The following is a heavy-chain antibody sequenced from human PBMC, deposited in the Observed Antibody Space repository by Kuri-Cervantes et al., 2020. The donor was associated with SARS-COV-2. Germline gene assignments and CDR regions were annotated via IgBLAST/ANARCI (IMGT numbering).Heavy chain of an antibody. J-gene: IGHJ6*02. Sequence: GESLKISCAASGFTFSTYRMHWVRQAPGKGLEWVSVISFDESDKSYVDSVKGRFTISRDNSKSTLYLQMNSLRAEDTAMYYCAKDHGPYSRATAYYGMDVWGQGTTVTVSS. CDR3: AKDHGPYSRATAYYGMDV. D-gene: IGHD6-13*01. CDR1: GFTFSTYR. CDR2: ISFDESDK. V-gene: IGHV3-30*18.